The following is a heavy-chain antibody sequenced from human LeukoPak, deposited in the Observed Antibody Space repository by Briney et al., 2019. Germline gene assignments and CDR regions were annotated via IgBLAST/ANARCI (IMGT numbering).Heavy chain of an antibody. J-gene: IGHJ4*02. CDR2: ISLRSGDT. CDR3: ARGREIHGGSDTKLDDY. CDR1: GYSFTDYY. V-gene: IGHV1-2*02. D-gene: IGHD3-10*01. Sequence: ASVKVSCKASGYSFTDYYMHWVRQAPGHGLEWMGGISLRSGDTSYVQKFQGRVTMTRDTSINTVDMDLSGLTSDDTAVFYCARGREIHGGSDTKLDDYWGQGTLVTVSS.